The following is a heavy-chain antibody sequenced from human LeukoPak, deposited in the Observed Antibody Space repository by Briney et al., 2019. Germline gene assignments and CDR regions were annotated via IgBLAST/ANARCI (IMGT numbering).Heavy chain of an antibody. CDR2: IDHSGST. Sequence: SETLSLTCAVYGGSFSGYYWGWIRRPPGRRLEYIAEIDHSGSTHFNPSLKSRVIISVDMSQHQVSLRLNSLTAADTAVYYCARGYTYYGSGSPPGDVWGNGTSVIVSS. CDR1: GGSFSGYY. J-gene: IGHJ6*04. V-gene: IGHV4-34*01. D-gene: IGHD3-10*01. CDR3: ARGYTYYGSGSPPGDV.